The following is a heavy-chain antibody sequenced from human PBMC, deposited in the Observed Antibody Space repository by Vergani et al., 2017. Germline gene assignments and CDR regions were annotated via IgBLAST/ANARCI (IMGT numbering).Heavy chain of an antibody. J-gene: IGHJ6*02. D-gene: IGHD3-22*01. CDR2: IRYDGSNK. Sequence: QVQLVESGGGVVQPGGSLRLSCAASGFTFSSYGMHWVRQAPGKGLEWVAFIRYDGSNKYYADSVKCLFTISRDNSKKTLYLQMNSLRAEDTAVYYCAKSSGYFYYYYGMDVWGQGTTVTVSS. V-gene: IGHV3-30*02. CDR1: GFTFSSYG. CDR3: AKSSGYFYYYYGMDV.